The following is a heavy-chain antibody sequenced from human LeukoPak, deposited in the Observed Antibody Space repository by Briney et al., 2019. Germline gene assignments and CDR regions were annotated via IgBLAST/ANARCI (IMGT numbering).Heavy chain of an antibody. Sequence: PSETLSLTCSVSGGSISSYYCSWIRQSAGKGLEWIGHIYTSGSTNYNPSLEGRVTMSVDMSKNQFSLKLTSATAADTAVYYCARVGTVPYHYYGMDVWGQGTTVTVSS. J-gene: IGHJ6*02. V-gene: IGHV4-4*07. D-gene: IGHD7-27*01. CDR2: IYTSGST. CDR1: GGSISSYY. CDR3: ARVGTVPYHYYGMDV.